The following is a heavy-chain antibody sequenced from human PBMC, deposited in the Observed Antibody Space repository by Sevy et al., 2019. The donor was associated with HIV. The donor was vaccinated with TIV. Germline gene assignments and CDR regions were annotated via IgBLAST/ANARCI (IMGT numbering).Heavy chain of an antibody. CDR3: ARDLPPSATTVAHFDC. D-gene: IGHD4-17*01. Sequence: GGSLRLSCVASGFTFSSYEMNWVRQAPWKGLEWVSYISNSGTSMYYSDSVKGRFTISRDNARNSLYLQMNSLRAEDTAVYYCARDLPPSATTVAHFDCWGQGTLVTVSS. V-gene: IGHV3-48*03. J-gene: IGHJ4*02. CDR2: ISNSGTSM. CDR1: GFTFSSYE.